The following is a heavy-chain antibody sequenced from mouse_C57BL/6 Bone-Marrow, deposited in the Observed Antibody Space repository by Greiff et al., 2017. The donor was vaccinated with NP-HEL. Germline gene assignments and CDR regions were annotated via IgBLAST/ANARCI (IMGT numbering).Heavy chain of an antibody. V-gene: IGHV5-16*01. Sequence: DVKLVESEGGLVQPGSSMKLPCTTPGFTFSDYYMAWVSQVPEKGLDWVANINYDGRSTYYLDSLKSRLIISRDNAKNILYLQMSSLKSEDTATYYCAREGGLRRRTYAMDYWGQGTSVTVSS. CDR3: AREGGLRRRTYAMDY. D-gene: IGHD2-4*01. CDR2: INYDGRST. CDR1: GFTFSDYY. J-gene: IGHJ4*01.